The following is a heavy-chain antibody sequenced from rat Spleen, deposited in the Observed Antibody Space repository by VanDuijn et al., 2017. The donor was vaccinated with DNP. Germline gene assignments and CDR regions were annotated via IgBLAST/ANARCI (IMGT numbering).Heavy chain of an antibody. Sequence: EVQLVESGGGLVQPGRSLKLSCAASGFTFSDYYMAWVRQAPTKGLEWVASISYDGGRTYYRDSVKGRFTISRDNAKNTQYLQMDSLRSDDTATYYCARHRTIMPYYYAMDAWGQGASVTVSS. J-gene: IGHJ4*01. CDR1: GFTFSDYY. CDR3: ARHRTIMPYYYAMDA. D-gene: IGHD1-12*01. V-gene: IGHV5-7*01. CDR2: ISYDGGRT.